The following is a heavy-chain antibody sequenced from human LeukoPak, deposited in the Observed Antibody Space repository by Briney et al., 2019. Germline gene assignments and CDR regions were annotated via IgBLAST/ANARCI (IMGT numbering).Heavy chain of an antibody. Sequence: GASVKVSCKASGYTFTSYGISWVRQAPGQGLEWMGWISAYNGNTNYAQKLQGRVTMTTDTSTSTAYMELRSLRSDDTAVYYCARAANYDILTGYFSSYYYYGMDVWGQGTTVTVSS. CDR3: ARAANYDILTGYFSSYYYYGMDV. J-gene: IGHJ6*02. D-gene: IGHD3-9*01. CDR2: ISAYNGNT. V-gene: IGHV1-18*01. CDR1: GYTFTSYG.